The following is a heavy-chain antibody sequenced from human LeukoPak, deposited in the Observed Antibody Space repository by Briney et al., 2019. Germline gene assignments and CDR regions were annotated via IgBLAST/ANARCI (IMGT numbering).Heavy chain of an antibody. CDR1: GMTFSDAW. J-gene: IGHJ4*02. D-gene: IGHD5-12*01. V-gene: IGHV3-23*01. Sequence: PGESLRLSCAASGMTFSDAWMSWVRQAPGKGLEWVSGISPGGGPTYYADSVRGRFTISRDDSKNTLYLQMKNLRAEGTAVYYCAKDGAWLRFDDWGQGILVTVSS. CDR3: AKDGAWLRFDD. CDR2: ISPGGGPT.